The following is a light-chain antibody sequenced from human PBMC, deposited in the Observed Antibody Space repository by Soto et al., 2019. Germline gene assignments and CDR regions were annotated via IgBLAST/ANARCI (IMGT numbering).Light chain of an antibody. CDR2: KAS. CDR1: QTISSW. Sequence: DIQMTQSPSTLSGSVGDRVTITCRASQTISSWLAWYQQKPGKAPKLLIYKASTLKSGVPSRFSGSGSGTEFTLTISSLQPEDFATYYCQQSNSFPFTFGQGTRLDIK. J-gene: IGKJ2*01. V-gene: IGKV1-5*03. CDR3: QQSNSFPFT.